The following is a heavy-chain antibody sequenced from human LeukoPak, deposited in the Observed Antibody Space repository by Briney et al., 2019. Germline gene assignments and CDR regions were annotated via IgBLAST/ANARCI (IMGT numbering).Heavy chain of an antibody. CDR1: GYTLTELS. V-gene: IGHV1-24*01. J-gene: IGHJ5*02. CDR2: FDPEDGET. Sequence: ASVKVSCKVSGYTLTELSMHWVRQAPGKGLEWTGGFDPEDGETIYAQKFQGRVTMTEDTSTDTAYMELSSLRSEDTAVYYCASSPSPLNYDILPGPSWFDPWGQGTLVTVSS. CDR3: ASSPSPLNYDILPGPSWFDP. D-gene: IGHD3-9*01.